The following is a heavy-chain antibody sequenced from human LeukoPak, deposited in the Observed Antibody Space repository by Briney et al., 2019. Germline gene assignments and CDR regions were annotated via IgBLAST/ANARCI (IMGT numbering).Heavy chain of an antibody. J-gene: IGHJ6*02. CDR2: IYSGGST. Sequence: GGSLRLSCAASGFTFSSYAMSWVRQAPGKGLEWVSVIYSGGSTYYADSVKGRFTISRHNSKNTLYLQMNSLRAEDTAVYYCASAYYGSGSNLYYYYGMDVWGQGTTVTVSS. CDR1: GFTFSSYA. CDR3: ASAYYGSGSNLYYYYGMDV. V-gene: IGHV3-53*04. D-gene: IGHD3-10*01.